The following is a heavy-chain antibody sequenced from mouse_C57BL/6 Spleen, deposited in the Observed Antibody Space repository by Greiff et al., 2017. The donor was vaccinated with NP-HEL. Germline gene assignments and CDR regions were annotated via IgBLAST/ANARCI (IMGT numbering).Heavy chain of an antibody. V-gene: IGHV5-9-1*02. CDR1: GFTFSSYA. J-gene: IGHJ3*01. Sequence: EVKLMESGEGLVKPGGSLKLSCAASGFTFSSYAMSWVRQTPEKRLEWVAYISSGGDYIYYADTVKGRFTISRDNARNTLYLQMSSLKSEDTAMYYCTRGTSNSWFAYWGQGTLVTVSA. D-gene: IGHD2-5*01. CDR3: TRGTSNSWFAY. CDR2: ISSGGDYI.